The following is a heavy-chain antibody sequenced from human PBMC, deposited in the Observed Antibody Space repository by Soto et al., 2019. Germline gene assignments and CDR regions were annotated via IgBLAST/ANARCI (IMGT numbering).Heavy chain of an antibody. CDR1: GGYISSYY. J-gene: IGHJ4*02. CDR3: ARDQPYDFWSGYTPLDY. CDR2: IYTSGST. V-gene: IGHV4-4*07. Sequence: SETLSLTCAFSGGYISSYYWSWIRQHAGKGLEWIGRIYTSGSTNYNPSLKSRVTMSVDTSKNQFSLKLSSVTAADTAVYYCARDQPYDFWSGYTPLDYWGQGTLVNVSS. D-gene: IGHD3-3*01.